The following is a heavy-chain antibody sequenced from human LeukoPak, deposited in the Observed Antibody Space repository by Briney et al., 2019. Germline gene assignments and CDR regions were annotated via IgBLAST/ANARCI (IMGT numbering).Heavy chain of an antibody. CDR3: ARRVYYGDYGFDY. J-gene: IGHJ4*02. CDR1: GNSITTYW. D-gene: IGHD4-17*01. V-gene: IGHV5-51*01. Sequence: PGESLKISCKASGNSITTYWIGWVRQKPGKGLEWMGLIFPGDSDTKYSPSFQGQVTISVDKSITTAYLHWSSLKASDTAVYYCARRVYYGDYGFDYWGQGTLVTVSS. CDR2: IFPGDSDT.